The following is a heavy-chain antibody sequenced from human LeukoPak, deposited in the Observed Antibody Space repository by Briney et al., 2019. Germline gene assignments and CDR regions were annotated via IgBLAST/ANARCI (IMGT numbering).Heavy chain of an antibody. CDR2: IYYSGST. D-gene: IGHD5-18*01. J-gene: IGHJ4*02. Sequence: SQTLSLXCTVSGGSSSSGDYYWSWTRQPPGKGPEWIGYIYYSGSTYYNPSLKSRVTISVDTSKNQFSLKLSSVTAADTAVYYCARVAARSSSHFDYWGQGTLVTVSS. CDR1: GGSSSSGDYY. V-gene: IGHV4-30-4*08. CDR3: ARVAARSSSHFDY.